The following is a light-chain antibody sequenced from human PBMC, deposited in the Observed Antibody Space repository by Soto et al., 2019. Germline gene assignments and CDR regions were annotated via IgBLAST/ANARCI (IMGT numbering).Light chain of an antibody. J-gene: IGKJ4*01. V-gene: IGKV1-33*01. Sequence: DLPMTQSPSSLSASVGDRVTITCQASQDIRNSLSWFQQKPGKAPKLLIYDASNLETGVPSSFSGSGSGTDFTFTINSLRPEDIATYYCQQYDSLPLTFGGGTKVEIK. CDR3: QQYDSLPLT. CDR1: QDIRNS. CDR2: DAS.